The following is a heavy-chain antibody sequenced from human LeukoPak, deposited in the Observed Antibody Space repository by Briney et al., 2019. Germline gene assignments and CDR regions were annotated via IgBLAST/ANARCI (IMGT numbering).Heavy chain of an antibody. CDR1: GYTFTRYD. D-gene: IGHD3-22*01. CDR3: ARGPITMIVH. V-gene: IGHV1-8*01. Sequence: ASVKVSCKASGYTFTRYDINWVRQAAGQGLEWMGWMNPNSGNTGYAQKFQGRVTMTRTTSISTAYMELSSLRSEDTAVYYGARGPITMIVHWGQGTLVTVSS. J-gene: IGHJ4*02. CDR2: MNPNSGNT.